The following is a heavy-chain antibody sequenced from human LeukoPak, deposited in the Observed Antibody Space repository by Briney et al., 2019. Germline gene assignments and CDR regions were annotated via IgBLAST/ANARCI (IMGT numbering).Heavy chain of an antibody. CDR3: ARLRGYSYGYFDMDV. Sequence: GESLKISCKGSGYSFTNYWIGWVRQMPGEGLEYMGIIYPGDSDTTYSPSFQGQVTISADKSIHTAYLQWSSLKASDTAMYYCARLRGYSYGYFDMDVWGRGTTVTVSS. D-gene: IGHD5-18*01. CDR2: IYPGDSDT. CDR1: GYSFTNYW. V-gene: IGHV5-51*01. J-gene: IGHJ6*03.